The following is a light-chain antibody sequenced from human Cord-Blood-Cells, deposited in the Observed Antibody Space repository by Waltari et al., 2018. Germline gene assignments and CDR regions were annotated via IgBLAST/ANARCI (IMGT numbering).Light chain of an antibody. CDR2: DVS. V-gene: IGLV2-11*01. CDR3: CSYAGSYTVV. CDR1: SSDVGGYNY. J-gene: IGLJ2*01. Sequence: QSALTQPRSVSGSPGQSVTISCTGTSSDVGGYNYVSWYQQHPGKAPKLMIYDVSKRPSGVPDRFPGSKSGNPASLTISGLQAEDEADYYCCSYAGSYTVVFGGGTKLTVL.